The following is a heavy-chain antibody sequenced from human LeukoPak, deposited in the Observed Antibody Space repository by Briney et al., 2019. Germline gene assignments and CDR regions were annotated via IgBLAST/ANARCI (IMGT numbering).Heavy chain of an antibody. J-gene: IGHJ4*02. CDR1: GGSISSYY. CDR2: IYYSGST. V-gene: IGHV4-59*01. Sequence: PSETLSLTCTVSGGSISSYYWSWIRQPPGKGLEWIGFIYYSGSTKNNPSLKSRVTISADTSKNQISLKLNSVTAADTAVYYCARHFGEIYDSSGHYYLDYWGQGILVTVSS. D-gene: IGHD3-22*01. CDR3: ARHFGEIYDSSGHYYLDY.